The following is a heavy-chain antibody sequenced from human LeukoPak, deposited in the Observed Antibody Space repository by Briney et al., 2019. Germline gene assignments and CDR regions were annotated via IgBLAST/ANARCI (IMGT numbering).Heavy chain of an antibody. CDR3: ARAYHSSWYLNWFDP. CDR1: GYSISSGYY. V-gene: IGHV4-38-2*02. CDR2: IYHSGST. Sequence: SETLSLTCTVSGYSISSGYYWGWIRQPPGKGLEWIGGIYHSGSTYYNPSLKSRVTISLDTSKNQFSLKLSSVTAADTAIYYCARAYHSSWYLNWFDPWGQGTLVTVSS. J-gene: IGHJ5*02. D-gene: IGHD6-13*01.